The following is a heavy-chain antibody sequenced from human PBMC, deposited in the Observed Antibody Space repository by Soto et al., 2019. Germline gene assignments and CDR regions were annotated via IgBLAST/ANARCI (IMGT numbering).Heavy chain of an antibody. CDR1: GGTFSSYS. D-gene: IGHD6-19*01. CDR2: ISSSSSTI. J-gene: IGHJ3*02. CDR3: ARDQYSSGWYDAFDI. V-gene: IGHV3-48*02. Sequence: VQLVQSGAEVKKPGSSVKVSCKASGGTFSSYSMNWVRQAPGKGLEWVSYISSSSSTIYYADSVKGRFTISRDNAKNSLYLQMNSLRDEDTAVYYCARDQYSSGWYDAFDIWGQGTMVTVSS.